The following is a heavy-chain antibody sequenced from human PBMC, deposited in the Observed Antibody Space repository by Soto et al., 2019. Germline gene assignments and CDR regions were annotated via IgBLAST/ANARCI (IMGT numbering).Heavy chain of an antibody. CDR2: INAGNGNT. CDR3: ARSIVVVTALDY. D-gene: IGHD2-21*02. V-gene: IGHV1-3*01. J-gene: IGHJ4*02. CDR1: GYSFTSYV. Sequence: ASVKVSCKASGYSFTSYVIHWVRQAPGQRLEWMGWINAGNGNTKYSQKFQGRVTITRDTSASTAYLELSSLRSEDTAVYYCARSIVVVTALDYWGQGTLVTVSS.